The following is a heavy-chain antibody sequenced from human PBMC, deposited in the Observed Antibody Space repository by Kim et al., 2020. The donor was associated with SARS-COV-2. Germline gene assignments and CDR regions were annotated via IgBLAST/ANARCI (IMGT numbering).Heavy chain of an antibody. V-gene: IGHV1-46*01. J-gene: IGHJ4*02. D-gene: IGHD2-2*01. CDR3: ARDREVVPAASFDY. Sequence: AQKFQSRVNMTRDTSTSTVYMELSSRRSEDTAVYYCARDREVVPAASFDYWGQGTLVTVSS.